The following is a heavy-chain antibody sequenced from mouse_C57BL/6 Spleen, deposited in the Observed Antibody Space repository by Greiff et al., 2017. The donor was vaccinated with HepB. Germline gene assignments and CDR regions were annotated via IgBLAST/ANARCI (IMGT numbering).Heavy chain of an antibody. J-gene: IGHJ4*01. Sequence: VQLVESGAELARPGASVKMSCKASGYTFTSYTMHWVKQRPGQGLEWIGYINPSSGYTKYNQKFKDKATLTADKSSSTAYMQLSSLTSEDSAVYYCARDYSNYVSYAMDYWGQGTSVTVSS. CDR2: INPSSGYT. CDR3: ARDYSNYVSYAMDY. V-gene: IGHV1-4*01. D-gene: IGHD2-5*01. CDR1: GYTFTSYT.